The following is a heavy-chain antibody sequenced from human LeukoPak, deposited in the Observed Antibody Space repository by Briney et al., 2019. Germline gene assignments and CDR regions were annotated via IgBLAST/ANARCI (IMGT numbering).Heavy chain of an antibody. D-gene: IGHD6-13*01. CDR2: INSDAAST. Sequence: GGSLRLSCAASGFMLSSTWMHWVRQAPGKGLVWVSRINSDAASTSYADSVRGRFTISRDDAKNTMYLQMNSLRAEDTAMYYCVRGSPGYSSSWHAYWGQGTLVTVSS. V-gene: IGHV3-74*01. CDR1: GFMLSSTW. J-gene: IGHJ4*02. CDR3: VRGSPGYSSSWHAY.